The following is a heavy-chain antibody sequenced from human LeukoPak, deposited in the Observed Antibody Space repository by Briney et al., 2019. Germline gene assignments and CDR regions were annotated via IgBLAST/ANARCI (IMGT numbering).Heavy chain of an antibody. CDR2: ISDSGGKT. V-gene: IGHV3-23*01. D-gene: IGHD3-3*01. CDR1: GFTFSNSA. Sequence: GGSLRLSCAASGFTFSNSAMSWVRQAPGKGLQWVSAISDSGGKTYYTESVKGRFTISRDNSKNTLYLQMNSLRAEDTAVYYCARDKRNFWSGGVDYFDYWGQGTLVTVSS. J-gene: IGHJ4*02. CDR3: ARDKRNFWSGGVDYFDY.